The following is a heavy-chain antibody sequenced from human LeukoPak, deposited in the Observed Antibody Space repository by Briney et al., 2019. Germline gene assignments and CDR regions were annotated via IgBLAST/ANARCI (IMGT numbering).Heavy chain of an antibody. CDR1: GYSFTSYW. Sequence: GESLKISCKGSGYSFTSYWIGWVRQMPGKGLEWMGIIYPGDSDTRYSPSFQGQVTISADKSISTAYLQWSSLKASDTAMYYCARSLDGGYRYYYYYGMDVWGQGTTVTVSS. CDR2: IYPGDSDT. J-gene: IGHJ6*02. CDR3: ARSLDGGYRYYYYYGMDV. D-gene: IGHD5-12*01. V-gene: IGHV5-51*01.